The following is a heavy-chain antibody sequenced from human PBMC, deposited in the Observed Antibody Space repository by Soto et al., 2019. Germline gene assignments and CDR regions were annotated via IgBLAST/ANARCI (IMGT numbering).Heavy chain of an antibody. Sequence: QVQLVESGGGVVQPGRSLRLSCTPSGFPFSSYAMHWVRQGPGKGLEWVAVISNDGSGKHYADSVKGRFTITRDNSIYTLNLQMNSLRTEDTAVYYCVFGSANHFDYWGQGTLVTVSS. D-gene: IGHD3-3*01. V-gene: IGHV3-30-3*01. CDR1: GFPFSSYA. J-gene: IGHJ4*02. CDR2: ISNDGSGK. CDR3: VFGSANHFDY.